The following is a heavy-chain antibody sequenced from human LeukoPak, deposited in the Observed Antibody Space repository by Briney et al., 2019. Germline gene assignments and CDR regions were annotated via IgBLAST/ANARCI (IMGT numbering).Heavy chain of an antibody. CDR1: GYSFTSYW. Sequence: GESLKISCKGSGYSFTSYWIGWVRQMPGESLEWMGIIYPGDSDTRYSPSFQGQVTISADKSISTAYLQWSSLKASDTAMYYCARLIGELSDAFDIWGQGTMVTVSS. CDR3: ARLIGELSDAFDI. CDR2: IYPGDSDT. J-gene: IGHJ3*02. D-gene: IGHD1-26*01. V-gene: IGHV5-51*01.